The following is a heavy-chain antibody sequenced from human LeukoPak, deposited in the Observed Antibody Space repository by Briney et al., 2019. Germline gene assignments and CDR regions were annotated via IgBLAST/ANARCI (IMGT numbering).Heavy chain of an antibody. Sequence: ASVKVSCKASGGTFSSYAISWVRQAPGQGLEWMGGIIPIFGTANYAQKFQGRVTITADKSTSTAYMELSSLRSEDTAVYYCAREDSGLALDYWGQGTLVTVSS. CDR3: AREDSGLALDY. CDR1: GGTFSSYA. CDR2: IIPIFGTA. J-gene: IGHJ4*02. V-gene: IGHV1-69*06. D-gene: IGHD3-10*01.